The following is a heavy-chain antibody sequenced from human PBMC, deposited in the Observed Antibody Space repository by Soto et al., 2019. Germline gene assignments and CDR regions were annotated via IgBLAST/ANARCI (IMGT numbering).Heavy chain of an antibody. CDR2: IIPIFGTA. J-gene: IGHJ4*02. Sequence: GASVKVSCKASGGTFSSYTFSWVRQAPGQGLEWMGGIIPIFGTANYAQKFQGRVTITADESTSTAYMELSGLRSDDTAVYYCAGGMYNDILTGYYNEFDYWGQGTLVTVSS. D-gene: IGHD3-9*01. CDR1: GGTFSSYT. V-gene: IGHV1-69*13. CDR3: AGGMYNDILTGYYNEFDY.